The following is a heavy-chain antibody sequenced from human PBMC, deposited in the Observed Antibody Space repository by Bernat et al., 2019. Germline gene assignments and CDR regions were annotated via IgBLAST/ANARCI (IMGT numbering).Heavy chain of an antibody. D-gene: IGHD3-10*01. J-gene: IGHJ4*02. CDR2: IYYSGST. CDR1: GGSISSSSYY. CDR3: ASQDYYGSGSDQYYFDY. Sequence: QLQLQESGPGLVKPSETLSLTCTVSGGSISSSSYYWGWIRQPPGKGLEWIGSIYYSGSTYYNPSLKSRVTISVDTSKNQFSLKLSSVNAADTAVYYCASQDYYGSGSDQYYFDYWGQGTLVTVSS. V-gene: IGHV4-39*01.